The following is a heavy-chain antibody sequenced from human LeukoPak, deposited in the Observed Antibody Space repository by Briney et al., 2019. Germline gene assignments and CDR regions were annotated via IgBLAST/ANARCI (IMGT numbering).Heavy chain of an antibody. Sequence: GGSLRPSCATSEFTFSRYSMYWVRQAPGKGLECVANINQDGSEKYYVDSVKGRFTISRDNAKNSLYLQMNSLRAEDTAVYYCAGGSSGLWGQGTMVTVSS. CDR1: EFTFSRYS. CDR3: AGGSSGL. D-gene: IGHD3-22*01. J-gene: IGHJ3*01. CDR2: INQDGSEK. V-gene: IGHV3-7*01.